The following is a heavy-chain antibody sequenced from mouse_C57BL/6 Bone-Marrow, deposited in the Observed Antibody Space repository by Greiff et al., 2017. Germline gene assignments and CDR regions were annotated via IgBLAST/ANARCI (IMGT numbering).Heavy chain of an antibody. Sequence: EVKLVESGGGLVKPGGSLKLSCAASGFTFSSYAMSWVRQTPEKRLGWVATISDGGSYTYYPDNVKGRFTISRDNAKNNLYLQMSHLKSEDTAMYYCARDLGQCMDYWGQGTSVTVSS. V-gene: IGHV5-4*01. D-gene: IGHD3-3*01. CDR3: ARDLGQCMDY. J-gene: IGHJ4*01. CDR1: GFTFSSYA. CDR2: ISDGGSYT.